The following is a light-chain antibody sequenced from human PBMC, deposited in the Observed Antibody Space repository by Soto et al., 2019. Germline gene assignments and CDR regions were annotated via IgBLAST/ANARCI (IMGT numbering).Light chain of an antibody. CDR2: DAS. J-gene: IGKJ1*01. V-gene: IGKV3-11*01. CDR3: QQRSNWPPWT. Sequence: EIVLTQSPATLSLSPGERATLSCRASQSVSSYLAWYQQKPGQAPRLLIYDASNRATGIPARFSGSGSGTDCTLTISSLEPEDVAGYYCQQRSNWPPWTFGQGTKVEIK. CDR1: QSVSSY.